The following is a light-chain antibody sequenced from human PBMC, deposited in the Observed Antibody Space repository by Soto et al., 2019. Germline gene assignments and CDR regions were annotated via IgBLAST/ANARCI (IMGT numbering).Light chain of an antibody. CDR2: YDS. CDR3: QVWDSSSDWDVV. CDR1: NIGSKS. V-gene: IGLV3-21*04. Sequence: SYELTQPPSVSVAPGKTARITCGGNNIGSKSVHWYQQKPGQAPVLVIYYDSDRPSGIPERLSGSNSGNTATLTISRVEAGDEADYYCQVWDSSSDWDVVFGGGTQLTVL. J-gene: IGLJ2*01.